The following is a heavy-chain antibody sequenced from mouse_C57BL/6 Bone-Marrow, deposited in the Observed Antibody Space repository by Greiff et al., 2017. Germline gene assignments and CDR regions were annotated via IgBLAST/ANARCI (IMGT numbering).Heavy chain of an antibody. J-gene: IGHJ3*01. D-gene: IGHD4-1*01. CDR2: IDPENGDT. Sequence: EVQLQQSGAELVRPGASVKLCCTASGFNIKDDYMHWVKQRPEQGLEWIGWIDPENGDTEYASKFQGKATITADTSSNTAYLQLSSLTSEDTAVYYCTTFPGVAWFAYWGQGTLVTVSA. CDR1: GFNIKDDY. CDR3: TTFPGVAWFAY. V-gene: IGHV14-4*01.